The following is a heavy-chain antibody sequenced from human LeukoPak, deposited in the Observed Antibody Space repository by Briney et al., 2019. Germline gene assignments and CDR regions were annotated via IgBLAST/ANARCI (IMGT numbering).Heavy chain of an antibody. V-gene: IGHV3-21*01. J-gene: IGHJ4*02. CDR3: AKTYYYDSVGYSPFDY. Sequence: GGSLRLSCVASGFSFSRYSMHWVRQAPGKGLERVSSISISSGSIYYADSVKGRFTIYRDNAKNSLYLQMNSLRAEDTAIYYCAKTYYYDSVGYSPFDYWGQGSRVIVSS. D-gene: IGHD3-22*01. CDR2: ISISSGSI. CDR1: GFSFSRYS.